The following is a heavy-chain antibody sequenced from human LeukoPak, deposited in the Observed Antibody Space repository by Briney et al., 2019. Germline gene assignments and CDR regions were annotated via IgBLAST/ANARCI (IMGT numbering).Heavy chain of an antibody. J-gene: IGHJ4*02. D-gene: IGHD6-6*01. CDR2: IYTSGST. CDR3: ASYIAARGFDY. CDR1: VGSISSYY. V-gene: IGHV4-4*09. Sequence: SETLSLTCTVSVGSISSYYWSWIRQPPGKGLEWIGYIYTSGSTNYNPSLKSRVTISVDTSKNQFSLKLSSVTAADTAVYYCASYIAARGFDYWGQGTLVTVSS.